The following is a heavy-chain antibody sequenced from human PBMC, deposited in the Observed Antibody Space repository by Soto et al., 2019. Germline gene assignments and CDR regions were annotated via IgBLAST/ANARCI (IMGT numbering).Heavy chain of an antibody. CDR2: ISAGT. CDR3: AIRTYSAGWYYFNY. J-gene: IGHJ4*02. Sequence: EVQLLESGGGLVQPGGSLRLSCAASGFSVSNYAMTWVRQAPGKGLEWVAGISAGTYYADSVRARFTISRDTSKNTLNLQMNSLRAEDTATYYCAIRTYSAGWYYFNYWGQGTLVTVSS. V-gene: IGHV3-23*01. CDR1: GFSVSNYA. D-gene: IGHD6-13*01.